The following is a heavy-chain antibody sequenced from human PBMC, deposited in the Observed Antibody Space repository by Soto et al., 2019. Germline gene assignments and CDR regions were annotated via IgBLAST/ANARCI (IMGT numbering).Heavy chain of an antibody. CDR1: CGSISSGDYY. CDR3: ARDFAYFDS. CDR2: VYHTGRT. V-gene: IGHV4-61*08. Sequence: PSETLSLTCTVSCGSISSGDYYWSWIRQPPGKGLEWIGYVYHTGRTSYNPSLKSRVSISMDTSKNQFSLNLDSVTAADTAVYFCARDFAYFDSWGQGTLVTVSS. J-gene: IGHJ4*02. D-gene: IGHD3-3*01.